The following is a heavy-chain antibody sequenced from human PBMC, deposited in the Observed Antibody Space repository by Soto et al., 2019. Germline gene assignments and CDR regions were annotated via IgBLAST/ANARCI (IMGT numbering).Heavy chain of an antibody. J-gene: IGHJ4*02. V-gene: IGHV4-59*01. D-gene: IGHD2-8*02. Sequence: QVQLQESGPGLVKPSETLSLTCTVSGDSISTYDWNWVRQPLGKGLEWIGYIYYLGRTNYNPSLRSRVTMSLDTSKNQISLNLNSVTAADTAVYYCARDLVGLTHFDYWGQGILVTVSS. CDR3: ARDLVGLTHFDY. CDR1: GDSISTYD. CDR2: IYYLGRT.